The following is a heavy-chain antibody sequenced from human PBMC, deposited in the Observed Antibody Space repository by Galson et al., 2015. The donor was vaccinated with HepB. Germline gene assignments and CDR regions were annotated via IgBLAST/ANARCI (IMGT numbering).Heavy chain of an antibody. CDR3: AKDGGYYGSGSYVSWFDP. Sequence: FLRLSCAASGFTFSSYAMSWVRQAPGKGLEWVSAISGSGGSTYYADSVKGRFTISRDNSKNTLYLQMNSLRAEDTAVYYCAKDGGYYGSGSYVSWFDPWGQGTLVTVSS. CDR1: GFTFSSYA. D-gene: IGHD3-10*01. CDR2: ISGSGGST. J-gene: IGHJ5*02. V-gene: IGHV3-23*01.